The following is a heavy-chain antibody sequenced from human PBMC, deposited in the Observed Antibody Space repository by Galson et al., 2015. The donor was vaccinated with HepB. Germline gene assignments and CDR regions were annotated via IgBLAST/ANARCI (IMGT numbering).Heavy chain of an antibody. D-gene: IGHD3-10*01. CDR3: ATPGVGAGDLWLGAADV. Sequence: SVKVSCKVSGYTLTELSMHWVRQAPGKGLEWMGGFDPEDGETIYAQKFQGRVTMTEDTSTDTAYMELSSLRSEATAVYYCATPGVGAGDLWLGAADVWGQGTTVTVPS. V-gene: IGHV1-24*01. J-gene: IGHJ6*02. CDR1: GYTLTELS. CDR2: FDPEDGET.